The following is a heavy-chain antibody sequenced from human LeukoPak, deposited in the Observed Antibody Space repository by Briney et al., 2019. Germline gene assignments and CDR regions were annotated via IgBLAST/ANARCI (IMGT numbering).Heavy chain of an antibody. V-gene: IGHV3-30*04. CDR3: ARVTSPYYLDY. J-gene: IGHJ4*02. Sequence: GRSLRLSCAASGFTFSSYAMHWVRQAPGKGLEWVAVISYDGSNKYYADSVKGRFTISKDNSKNTLYLQMNSLRAEDTAVYYCARVTSPYYLDYWGQGTLVTVSS. D-gene: IGHD6-6*01. CDR1: GFTFSSYA. CDR2: ISYDGSNK.